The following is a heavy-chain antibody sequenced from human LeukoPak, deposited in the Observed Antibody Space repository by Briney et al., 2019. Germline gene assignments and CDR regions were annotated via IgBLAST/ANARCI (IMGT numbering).Heavy chain of an antibody. CDR1: GFIFSNYA. CDR2: ISGRSNNT. D-gene: IGHD3-9*01. Sequence: GGSLRLSYAAAGFIFSNYAMYWVRQAAGKGVGWVSAISGRSNNTYYSDSVKGRFTISRDSSKNTLYLQMNSLRADDTAVYYCAKWGDYDVLTGYYVSDFWGQGTLVTVSS. CDR3: AKWGDYDVLTGYYVSDF. V-gene: IGHV3-23*01. J-gene: IGHJ4*02.